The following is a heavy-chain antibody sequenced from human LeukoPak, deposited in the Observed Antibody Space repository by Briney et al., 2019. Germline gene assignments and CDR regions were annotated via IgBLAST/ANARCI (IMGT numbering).Heavy chain of an antibody. V-gene: IGHV4-39*07. CDR1: GYSISSSSYY. Sequence: SETLSLTCTVPGYSISSSSYYWGWICQPPGKGLEWIGSIYYSGSTYYNPSLKSRVTISVDTSKNQFSLKLSSVTAADTAVYYCACLTGYRFDYWGQGTLVTVSS. J-gene: IGHJ4*02. CDR3: ACLTGYRFDY. D-gene: IGHD3-9*01. CDR2: IYYSGST.